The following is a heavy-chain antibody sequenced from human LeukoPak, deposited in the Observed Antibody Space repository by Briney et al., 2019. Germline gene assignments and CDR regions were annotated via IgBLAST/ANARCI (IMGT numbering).Heavy chain of an antibody. CDR3: ARWSGDYSFDY. Sequence: SETLSLTCTVFGGSISSYYWSWIRQPAGKGLEWIGRIHSSGSTNSNPSLKSRVTMSVDTSKNQFSLKLSSVTAADTAVYYCARWSGDYSFDYWGQGTLVTVSS. D-gene: IGHD3-3*01. CDR2: IHSSGST. J-gene: IGHJ4*02. CDR1: GGSISSYY. V-gene: IGHV4-4*07.